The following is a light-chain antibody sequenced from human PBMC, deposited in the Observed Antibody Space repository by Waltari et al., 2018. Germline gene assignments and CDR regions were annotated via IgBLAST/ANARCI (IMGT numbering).Light chain of an antibody. V-gene: IGKV1-12*01. CDR3: QQANSFPIT. Sequence: DIQMTQSPSSVSASVGERVTITCRASQVIRNWLAWYQQKPWKAPNLLIYATSSVQTGFPSRFSGGGSGLEFTLTISSLQPEDFATYDCQQANSFPITFGPVTKVDIK. J-gene: IGKJ3*01. CDR1: QVIRNW. CDR2: ATS.